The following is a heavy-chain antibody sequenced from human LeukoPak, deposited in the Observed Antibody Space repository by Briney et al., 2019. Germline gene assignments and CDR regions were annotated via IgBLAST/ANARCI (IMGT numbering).Heavy chain of an antibody. D-gene: IGHD6-13*01. CDR3: ARSVEQQLEP. CDR2: IIPIFGTA. J-gene: IGHJ5*02. CDR1: GGTFSSYA. V-gene: IGHV1-69*13. Sequence: GASVKVSCKASGGTFSSYAISWVRQAPGQGLEWMGGIIPIFGTANYAQKFQGRVTITADESTSTAYMELSSLRSEDTAVCYCARSVEQQLEPWGQGTLVTVSS.